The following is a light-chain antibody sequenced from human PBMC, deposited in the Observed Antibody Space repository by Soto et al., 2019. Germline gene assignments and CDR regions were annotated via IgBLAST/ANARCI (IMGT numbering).Light chain of an antibody. Sequence: EIVMTQSPATLSVSPGERVTLFCRASHSVSDNLAWYQQKPGQAPRLLVYGASTRATGIPVRFSGSGSGTEFALTIASLQSEDFAVYYCQQYNNWPPWTFGQGTNVDIK. CDR1: HSVSDN. CDR2: GAS. CDR3: QQYNNWPPWT. V-gene: IGKV3-15*01. J-gene: IGKJ1*01.